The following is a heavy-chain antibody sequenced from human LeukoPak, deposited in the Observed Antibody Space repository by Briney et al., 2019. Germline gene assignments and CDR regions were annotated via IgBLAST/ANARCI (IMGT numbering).Heavy chain of an antibody. V-gene: IGHV1-69*01. D-gene: IGHD3-16*02. CDR1: GGTFNTYA. CDR2: LIPIFGRT. Sequence: SVKVSCKASGGTFNTYATSWVRQARGQGLELMGLLIPIFGRTNNAQKFQDRVTITADEPTSTVYMEVSSLRSEDTAVYYCAREGLPWDYVWGSYRPFDYWGQGTLVTVSS. CDR3: AREGLPWDYVWGSYRPFDY. J-gene: IGHJ4*02.